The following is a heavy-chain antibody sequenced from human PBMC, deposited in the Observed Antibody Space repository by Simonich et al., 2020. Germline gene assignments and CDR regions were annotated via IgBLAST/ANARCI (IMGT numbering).Heavy chain of an antibody. J-gene: IGHJ4*02. D-gene: IGHD5-12*01. CDR1: GGSISSYY. CDR2: INYSGST. CDR3: ARHDRWLQFYFDY. V-gene: IGHV4-59*08. Sequence: QVQLQESGPGLVKPSETLSLTCTVSGGSISSYYWSWIRQPPGKGLEWIGNINYSGSTNYNPSLKSRVTISVDTSKNQFSLKLSSVTAADTAVYYCARHDRWLQFYFDYWGQGTLVTVSS.